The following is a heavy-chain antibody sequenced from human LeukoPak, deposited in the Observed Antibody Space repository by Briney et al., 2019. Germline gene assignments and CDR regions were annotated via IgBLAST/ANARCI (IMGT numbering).Heavy chain of an antibody. V-gene: IGHV3-23*01. J-gene: IGHJ6*03. Sequence: GGSLRLSCAASGFTFSSYAMSWVRQAPGKGLEWVSAINGSGGSTYYADSVKGRFTISRDNSKNTLYLQMNSLRAEDTAVYYCARSSGYYYYYYMDVWGKGTTVTVSS. CDR2: INGSGGST. CDR3: ARSSGYYYYYYMDV. D-gene: IGHD6-6*01. CDR1: GFTFSSYA.